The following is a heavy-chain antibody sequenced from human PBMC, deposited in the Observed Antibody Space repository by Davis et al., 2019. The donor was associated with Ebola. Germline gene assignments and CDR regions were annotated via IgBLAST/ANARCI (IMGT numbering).Heavy chain of an antibody. CDR1: GYIFTSYD. V-gene: IGHV1-8*01. Sequence: ASVKVSCKASGYIFTSYDINWVRQAPGQGLEWTGWVNPYSGETVYAQKFQGKVTISRNTSISTAYMELSSLKSDDSAVYFCSRGRVSIRTNWFDPWGQGTLVTVSS. J-gene: IGHJ5*02. CDR3: SRGRVSIRTNWFDP. D-gene: IGHD1-1*01. CDR2: VNPYSGET.